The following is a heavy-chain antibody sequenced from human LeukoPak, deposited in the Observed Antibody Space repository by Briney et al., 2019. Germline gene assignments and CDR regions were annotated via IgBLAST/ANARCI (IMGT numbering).Heavy chain of an antibody. V-gene: IGHV3-33*01. CDR3: ARDEGVVAADFDY. CDR2: IWYDGSKT. J-gene: IGHJ4*02. Sequence: PGRSLRLSCAVSGFTFSNYGMHWVRQVPAKGLEWVAVIWYDGSKTYYAESVKGRFTIPRDNSKNTLYLQMNNLRAEDTALYYCARDEGVVAADFDYWGQGTLVTVSS. CDR1: GFTFSNYG. D-gene: IGHD2-15*01.